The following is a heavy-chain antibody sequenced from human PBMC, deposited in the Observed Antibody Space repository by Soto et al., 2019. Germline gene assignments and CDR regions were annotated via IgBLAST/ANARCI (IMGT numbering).Heavy chain of an antibody. CDR2: INSDGSST. D-gene: IGHD6-19*01. CDR1: GFTFSSYW. CDR3: AREIAVAGPRYFQH. J-gene: IGHJ1*01. Sequence: GGSLRLSCAASGFTFSSYWMHWVRQAPGKGLVWVSRINSDGSSTSYADSVKGRFTISRDNAKNTLYLQMNSLRAEDTAVYYCAREIAVAGPRYFQHWGQGTLVTVSS. V-gene: IGHV3-74*01.